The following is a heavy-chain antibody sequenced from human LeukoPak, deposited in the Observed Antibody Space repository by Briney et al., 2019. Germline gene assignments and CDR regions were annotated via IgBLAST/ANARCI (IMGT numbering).Heavy chain of an antibody. J-gene: IGHJ4*02. CDR3: ASGYSSDYGGNVY. CDR2: IWYDGSNK. V-gene: IGHV3-33*01. Sequence: GGSLRLSCAASGFTFSSYGMHWVRQAPGKGLEWVAVIWYDGSNKYYADSVKGRFTISRDNSKNTLYLQMNSLRAEDTAVYYCASGYSSDYGGNVYWGRGTLVTVSS. D-gene: IGHD4-23*01. CDR1: GFTFSSYG.